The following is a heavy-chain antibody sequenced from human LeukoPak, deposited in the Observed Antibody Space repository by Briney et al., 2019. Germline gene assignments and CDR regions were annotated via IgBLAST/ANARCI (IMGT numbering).Heavy chain of an antibody. CDR2: IYHSGST. CDR3: ARQRYSSSWYEVDY. CDR1: GYSISSGYY. Sequence: SETLSLTCTVSGYSISSGYYWGWIRQPPGKGLEWIGSIYHSGSTYYNPSLKSRVTISVDTSKNQFSLKLSSVTAADTAVYYCARQRYSSSWYEVDYWGQGTLLAVSS. D-gene: IGHD6-13*01. V-gene: IGHV4-38-2*02. J-gene: IGHJ4*02.